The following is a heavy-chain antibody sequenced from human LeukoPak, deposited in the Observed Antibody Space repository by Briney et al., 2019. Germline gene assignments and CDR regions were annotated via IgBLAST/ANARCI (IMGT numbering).Heavy chain of an antibody. V-gene: IGHV3-21*01. D-gene: IGHD2-2*01. CDR3: ARDNVVVVVPAANGYYYGMDV. Sequence: GGSLRLSCEASGFPFGSYVMSWVRQAPGKGLEWVSSISSSSSYIYYADSVKGRFTISRDNAKNSLYLQMNSLRAEDTAVYYCARDNVVVVVPAANGYYYGMDVWGQGTTVTVSS. J-gene: IGHJ6*02. CDR2: ISSSSSYI. CDR1: GFPFGSYV.